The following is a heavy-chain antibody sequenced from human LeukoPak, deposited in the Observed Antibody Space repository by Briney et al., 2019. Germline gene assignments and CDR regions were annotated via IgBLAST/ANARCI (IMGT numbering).Heavy chain of an antibody. D-gene: IGHD6-13*01. CDR1: GFTFSSYA. CDR3: AKDPLSSIAAAGNWFDP. V-gene: IGHV3-23*01. CDR2: ISGSGGST. Sequence: GGSLRLSCAASGFTFSSYAMSWVRQAPGKGLEWVSAISGSGGSTYYADSVKGRFTISRDNSKNTLYLQMNSLRAEDTAVYYCAKDPLSSIAAAGNWFDPWGQGTLVTVYS. J-gene: IGHJ5*02.